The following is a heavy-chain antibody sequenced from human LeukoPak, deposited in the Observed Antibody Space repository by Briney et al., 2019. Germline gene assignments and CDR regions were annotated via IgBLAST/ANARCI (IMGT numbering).Heavy chain of an antibody. CDR3: AREDPQTTVPEGMDV. J-gene: IGHJ6*02. CDR1: GGSITSSSYY. CDR2: IYYSGST. D-gene: IGHD4-17*01. Sequence: SETLSLTCTVSGGSITSSSYYWAWVRQPPGKGLEWIGSIYYSGSTSYNPSLKSRVTISIDTSKNQFSLRMNSVTAADTAVFYCAREDPQTTVPEGMDVWGQGTTVTVSS. V-gene: IGHV4-39*07.